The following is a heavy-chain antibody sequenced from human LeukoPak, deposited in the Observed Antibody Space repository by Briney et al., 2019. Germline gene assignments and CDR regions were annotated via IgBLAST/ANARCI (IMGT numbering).Heavy chain of an antibody. J-gene: IGHJ4*02. CDR1: GFTFSTYG. D-gene: IGHD4-23*01. CDR2: TWYDGINE. CDR3: AKDPGDGGKWNYLDY. Sequence: GGSLRLSCAASGFTFSTYGMHWVRQAPGKGLEWMAVTWYDGINEYYADSVKGRFTISRDNSKNTLYLQMNSLRAEDTAVYYCAKDPGDGGKWNYLDYWGQGTLVTVSS. V-gene: IGHV3-33*06.